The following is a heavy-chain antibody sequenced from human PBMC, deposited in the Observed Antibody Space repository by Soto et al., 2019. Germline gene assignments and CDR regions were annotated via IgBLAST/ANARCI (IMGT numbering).Heavy chain of an antibody. Sequence: SETLSLTCTVSGVSISSYYCIWIRQPPGKGLEWIGYIYYSGSTNYNPSLKSRVTISVDTSKNQFSLKLSSVTAADTAVYYCARGYDILTGYYSIDYWGQRALVTVSS. V-gene: IGHV4-59*01. D-gene: IGHD3-9*01. J-gene: IGHJ4*02. CDR2: IYYSGST. CDR3: ARGYDILTGYYSIDY. CDR1: GVSISSYY.